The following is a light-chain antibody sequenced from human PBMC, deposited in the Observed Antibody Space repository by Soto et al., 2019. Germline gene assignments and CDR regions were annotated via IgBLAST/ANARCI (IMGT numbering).Light chain of an antibody. J-gene: IGKJ4*01. V-gene: IGKV3D-15*01. CDR3: QQYTSWPLT. CDR1: QTVSSN. CDR2: NAS. Sequence: EIVMTQSPVTLSVSPGERATLSCRASQTVSSNLGWYQQKPGQAPSLLIYNASTRATGIPARFGGSGSGTEFTLTINSLQSEDFAVYYCQQYTSWPLTFGGGTKVDIK.